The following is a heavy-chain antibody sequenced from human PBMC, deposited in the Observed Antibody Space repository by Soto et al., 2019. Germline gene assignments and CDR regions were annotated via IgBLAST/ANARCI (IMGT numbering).Heavy chain of an antibody. CDR2: SPPIFGTS. CDR3: ARGGRYPNSSYYCGMDV. CDR1: GGTFSTYS. Sequence: QVQLVQSGAEVKKPGSSVKVSCKASGGTFSTYSISWVRQAPGQGLEWMGGSPPIFGTSKYAQNFQGRVTITADESTSTAYMELSSLRSDDTAVYYCARGGRYPNSSYYCGMDVWGQGTTVTVSS. D-gene: IGHD1-1*01. V-gene: IGHV1-69*01. J-gene: IGHJ6*02.